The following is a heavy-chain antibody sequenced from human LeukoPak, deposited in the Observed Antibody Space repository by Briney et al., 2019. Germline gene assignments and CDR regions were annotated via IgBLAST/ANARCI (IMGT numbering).Heavy chain of an antibody. CDR1: GFTFSSYW. CDR3: ASSGYDFWSGYPLDY. J-gene: IGHJ4*02. CDR2: IKKDGREE. Sequence: TGGSLRLSCAASGFTFSSYWMSWVRQATGKGGEWVANIKKDGREEYYVDSVKGGLTICRENAKNSLYLQMNSLTAEDTAVYYCASSGYDFWSGYPLDYWGQGTLVTVSS. V-gene: IGHV3-7*01. D-gene: IGHD3-3*01.